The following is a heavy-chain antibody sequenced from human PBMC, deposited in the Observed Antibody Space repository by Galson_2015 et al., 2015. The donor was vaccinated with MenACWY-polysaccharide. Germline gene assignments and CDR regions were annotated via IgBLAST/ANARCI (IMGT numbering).Heavy chain of an antibody. CDR3: ANLDGSASGHDY. CDR1: GFTFNNYG. Sequence: SLRLSCAASGFTFNNYGMHWVRQAPGKGLEWVAVILGDGSNEYYADSVNGRFTISRDNSKNTLYLQMNGLRAEDTAVYYCANLDGSASGHDYWGQGTLVTVSS. V-gene: IGHV3-30*18. D-gene: IGHD3-22*01. CDR2: ILGDGSNE. J-gene: IGHJ4*02.